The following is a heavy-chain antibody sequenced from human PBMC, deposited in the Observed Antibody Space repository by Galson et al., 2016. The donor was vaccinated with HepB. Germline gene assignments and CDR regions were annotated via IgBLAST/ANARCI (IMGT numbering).Heavy chain of an antibody. CDR3: ALRTFSGSGLAY. V-gene: IGHV1-69*13. J-gene: IGHJ4*02. CDR1: GGTFSTSS. D-gene: IGHD3-10*01. Sequence: SVKVSCKASGGTFSTSSISWVRQAPGQGLEWMGGIIPFFRTASYAQKFQGRLTISADDSTTTAYMELSSLRSDDTAVYYCALRTFSGSGLAYWGQGTPLTVSS. CDR2: IIPFFRTA.